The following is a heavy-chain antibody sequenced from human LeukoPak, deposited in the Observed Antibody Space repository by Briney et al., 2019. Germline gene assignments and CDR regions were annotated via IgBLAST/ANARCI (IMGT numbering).Heavy chain of an antibody. CDR3: ARLAVWFGESPGYFDY. V-gene: IGHV1-18*03. Sequence: ASVKVSCKASGYTFTSYGISWVRQAPGQGLEWMGWISAYNGNTNYAQKLQGRVTMTTDTSTSTAYMELRSLRSDDMAVYYCARLAVWFGESPGYFDYWGQGTLVTVSS. D-gene: IGHD3-10*01. CDR1: GYTFTSYG. CDR2: ISAYNGNT. J-gene: IGHJ4*02.